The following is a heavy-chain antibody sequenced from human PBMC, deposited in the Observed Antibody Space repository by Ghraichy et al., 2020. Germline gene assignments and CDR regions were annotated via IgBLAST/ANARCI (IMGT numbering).Heavy chain of an antibody. CDR3: ARNRGTINSYLDY. D-gene: IGHD1-1*01. Sequence: SETLSLTCAVSGYSISSGYYWGWIRQPPGKGLEWIGSIYHSGSTYYNPSLKSRVTISVDTSKSQFSLKLSSVTAADTAVYYCARNRGTINSYLDYWGQGTLVTVSS. J-gene: IGHJ4*02. CDR1: GYSISSGYY. V-gene: IGHV4-38-2*01. CDR2: IYHSGST.